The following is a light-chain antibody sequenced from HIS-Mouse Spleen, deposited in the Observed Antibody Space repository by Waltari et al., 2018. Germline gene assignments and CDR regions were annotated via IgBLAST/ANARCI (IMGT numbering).Light chain of an antibody. V-gene: IGLV3-21*02. J-gene: IGLJ3*02. CDR2: DDS. CDR1: NIGSKS. Sequence: SYVLTQPPSVSVAPGQTARITCGGNNIGSKSVHWYQQKPGQAPVLVVYDDSDRPPGIPGRFSGSNSGNTATRTISRVEAGDEADYYCQVWDSSSDHWVFGGGTKLTVL. CDR3: QVWDSSSDHWV.